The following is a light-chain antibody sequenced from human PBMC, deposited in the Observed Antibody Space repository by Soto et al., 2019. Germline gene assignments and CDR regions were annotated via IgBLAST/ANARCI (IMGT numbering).Light chain of an antibody. V-gene: IGKV3-15*01. J-gene: IGKJ1*01. CDR2: GAS. CDR3: QQYNNWPTWT. CDR1: QSVSSN. Sequence: LVMTQSPGTLYLSPGERATLSCRASQSVSSNLAWYQQKPGQAPRLLIYGASTRATGIPARFSGSGSGTEFTLTISSLQSEDFAVYYCQQYNNWPTWTFGQGTKVDIK.